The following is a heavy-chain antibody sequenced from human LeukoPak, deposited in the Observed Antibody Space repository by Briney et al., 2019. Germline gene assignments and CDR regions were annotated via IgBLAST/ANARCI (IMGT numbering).Heavy chain of an antibody. CDR2: ISYDGNNR. CDR3: ARGGIHTGPYYYFYYMDV. Sequence: GSSLRLSCAASGFTFSRHVMQWVRQAPGKGLEWVAVISYDGNNRFYADSVKGRFTISRDNFRNTLYLQMNSLSGDDAAVYCCARGGIHTGPYYYFYYMDVWGKGTAVTVSS. V-gene: IGHV3-30*01. J-gene: IGHJ6*03. CDR1: GFTFSRHV. D-gene: IGHD1-14*01.